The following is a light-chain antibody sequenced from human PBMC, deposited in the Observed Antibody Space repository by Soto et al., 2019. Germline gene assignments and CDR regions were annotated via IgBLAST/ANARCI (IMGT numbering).Light chain of an antibody. CDR2: KAS. V-gene: IGKV1-5*03. Sequence: DIQMTQSPSTLSGSVGDRVTITCRASQTISSWLAWYQQKPGKAPKLLIYKASTLKSGVPSRFTGRGSGREFTLTISSLQPDDFATYYCQHYNSYSEAFDQGTNVELK. CDR3: QHYNSYSEA. CDR1: QTISSW. J-gene: IGKJ1*01.